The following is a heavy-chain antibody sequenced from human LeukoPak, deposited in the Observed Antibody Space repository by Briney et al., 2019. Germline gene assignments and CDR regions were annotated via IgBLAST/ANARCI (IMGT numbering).Heavy chain of an antibody. V-gene: IGHV1-46*01. J-gene: IGHJ4*02. CDR1: GYTFTSYY. D-gene: IGHD5-12*01. Sequence: ASVKVSCKASGYTFTSYYMHWVRQAPGQGLEWMGIINPSGGSTSYAQKFQGRVTMTRDTSTSTVYMELSSLRSEDTAVYYCARSDKRGYSGYGLDYWGQGTLVTVSS. CDR2: INPSGGST. CDR3: ARSDKRGYSGYGLDY.